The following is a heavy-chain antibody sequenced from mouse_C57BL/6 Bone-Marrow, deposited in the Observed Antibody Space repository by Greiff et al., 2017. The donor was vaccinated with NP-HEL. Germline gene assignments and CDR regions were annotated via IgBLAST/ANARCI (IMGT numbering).Heavy chain of an antibody. D-gene: IGHD2-1*01. V-gene: IGHV1-81*01. CDR2: IYPRSGNT. CDR1: GYTFTSYG. Sequence: QVQLQQSGAELARPGASVKLSCKASGYTFTSYGISWVKQRTGQGLEWIGEIYPRSGNTYYNEKFKGKATLTADKSSSTAYMELRSLTSEDSAVYFCARREDYGNFYWYFDVWGTGTTVTVSS. J-gene: IGHJ1*03. CDR3: ARREDYGNFYWYFDV.